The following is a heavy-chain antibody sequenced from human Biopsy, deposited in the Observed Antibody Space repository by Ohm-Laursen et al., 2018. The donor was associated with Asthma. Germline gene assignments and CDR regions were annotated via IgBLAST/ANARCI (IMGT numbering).Heavy chain of an antibody. CDR2: ISYDGNHK. Sequence: SLRLSCAASGFMFSSFGMHWVRQAPGKGLEWVAVISYDGNHKFYEDSVKGRFTISRDNSKNTLYLQMNSLRTEDTAVYYCAKRRGYSGHDNDYWGQGTLVTVSS. V-gene: IGHV3-30*18. CDR3: AKRRGYSGHDNDY. J-gene: IGHJ4*02. CDR1: GFMFSSFG. D-gene: IGHD5-12*01.